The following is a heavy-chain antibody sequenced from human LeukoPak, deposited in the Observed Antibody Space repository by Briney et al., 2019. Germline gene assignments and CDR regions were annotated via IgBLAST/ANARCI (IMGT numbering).Heavy chain of an antibody. Sequence: PGGSLRLSCAASGFTFSSYGIHWVRQAPGKGLEWVAVISYDGSNKNYADSVKGRFTVSRDNSKNTLYLQMNSLRAEDTAVYYCARDWTHYFDYWGQGTLVTVSS. J-gene: IGHJ4*02. V-gene: IGHV3-30*03. CDR3: ARDWTHYFDY. CDR1: GFTFSSYG. D-gene: IGHD3/OR15-3a*01. CDR2: ISYDGSNK.